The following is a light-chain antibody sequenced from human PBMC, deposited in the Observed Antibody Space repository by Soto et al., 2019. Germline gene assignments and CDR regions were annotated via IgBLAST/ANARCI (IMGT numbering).Light chain of an antibody. J-gene: IGLJ2*01. CDR2: EVS. CDR1: SSDVGAYNY. V-gene: IGLV2-14*01. CDR3: TSYTRTRNLL. Sequence: QSVLTQPASVSGSPGQSITISCTGTSSDVGAYNYVSWYQHHPGRAPKLIIFEVSHRPSGVSDRLSGSKSGNTASLTISGLQTEDEADYYCTSYTRTRNLLFGGGTKVTVL.